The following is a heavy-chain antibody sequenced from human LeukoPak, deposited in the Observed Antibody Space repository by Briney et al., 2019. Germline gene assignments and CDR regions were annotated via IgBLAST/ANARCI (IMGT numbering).Heavy chain of an antibody. V-gene: IGHV1-2*02. CDR1: GYTFTGYY. D-gene: IGHD2-2*02. J-gene: IGHJ3*02. CDR2: INPNSGVT. Sequence: GASVNVSCKASGYTFTGYYMHWVRKAPGQGLEWKGWINPNSGVTNYAQKFQGRVTMTRDTSISTAYMELSRLRSDDTAVYYCARDPFVGYCSSTSCYTQAYAFDIWGQGTMVTVSS. CDR3: ARDPFVGYCSSTSCYTQAYAFDI.